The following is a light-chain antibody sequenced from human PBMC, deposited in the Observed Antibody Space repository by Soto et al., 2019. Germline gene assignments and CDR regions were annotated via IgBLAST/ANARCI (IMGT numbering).Light chain of an antibody. CDR1: SSDVGAYNY. CDR3: TSYAGSDIWV. J-gene: IGLJ3*02. CDR2: EVS. V-gene: IGLV2-8*01. Sequence: QSVLTQPPSASGSPGQSVTISCTGTSSDVGAYNYVSWYQQYPGKAPKLMIYEVSKRPSGVPDRFSGSKSGKTASLTVSGLQPEDEADYYFTSYAGSDIWVFGGGTKLTVL.